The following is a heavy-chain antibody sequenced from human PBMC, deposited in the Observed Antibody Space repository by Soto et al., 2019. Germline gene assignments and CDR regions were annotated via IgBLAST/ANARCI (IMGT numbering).Heavy chain of an antibody. V-gene: IGHV4-4*02. Sequence: QVQLQESGPGLVKASETLSLTCAVSGDSISSGAWWXWVRQSPGKGLQWIGEIYHSGNTRNNPSLKSRVTMSVDKSNNQFSLNLMSVTAADTATYYXARDSRTXXSSTDCYMSWGRGILVTVSS. D-gene: IGHD2-2*01. CDR1: GDSISSGAW. CDR3: ARDSRTXXSSTDCYMS. CDR2: IYHSGNT. J-gene: IGHJ5*02.